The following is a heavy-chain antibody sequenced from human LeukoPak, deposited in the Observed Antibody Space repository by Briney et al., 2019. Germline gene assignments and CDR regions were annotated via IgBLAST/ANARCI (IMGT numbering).Heavy chain of an antibody. CDR3: ARDPVGWYQLLKEGGIDY. Sequence: GSLRLSCAASGFTFSSYAMSWVRQAPGKGLVWIGSIYYSGSTFYNPSLKSRVTISVDTSKNQFSLKLSSVTAADTAVYYCARDPVGWYQLLKEGGIDYWGQGTLVTVSS. D-gene: IGHD2-2*01. CDR2: IYYSGST. CDR1: GFTFSSYA. V-gene: IGHV4-39*07. J-gene: IGHJ4*02.